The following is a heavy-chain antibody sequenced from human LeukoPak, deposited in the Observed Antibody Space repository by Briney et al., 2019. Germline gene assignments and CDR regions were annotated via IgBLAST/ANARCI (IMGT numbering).Heavy chain of an antibody. V-gene: IGHV3-30*18. J-gene: IGHJ5*02. CDR2: ITYEGGTQ. CDR3: AKEGTPQVSTWYDL. D-gene: IGHD3-10*01. CDR1: GVTLSPYG. Sequence: PGGSLRLSCAASGVTLSPYGMHWVRQAPGKGLEWVAVITYEGGTQHYADSVNGRFIISRDNPRNTLYLQMNILRTEDTAVYYCAKEGTPQVSTWYDLWGQGTQVIVSS.